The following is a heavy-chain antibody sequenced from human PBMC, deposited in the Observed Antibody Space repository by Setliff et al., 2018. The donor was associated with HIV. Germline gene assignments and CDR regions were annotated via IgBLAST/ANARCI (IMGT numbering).Heavy chain of an antibody. CDR3: ARSLQWGCSSTTCYVGY. Sequence: ASVKVSCKASGYTFTRYYIHWVRQAPGQGLEWMGIINPSSGSTSFAQKFQGRVTMTRDTSTSTVYMELSRLRSEDTAVYYCARSLQWGCSSTTCYVGYWGQGTLVTVSA. CDR2: INPSSGST. D-gene: IGHD2-2*01. CDR1: GYTFTRYY. V-gene: IGHV1-46*01. J-gene: IGHJ4*02.